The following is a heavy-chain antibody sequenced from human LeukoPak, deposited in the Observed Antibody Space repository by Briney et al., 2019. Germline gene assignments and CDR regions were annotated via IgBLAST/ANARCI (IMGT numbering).Heavy chain of an antibody. V-gene: IGHV3-66*01. CDR1: GFTVSSNY. CDR2: IYSGGST. J-gene: IGHJ6*02. Sequence: GGSLRLSCAASGFTVSSNYMSWVRQAPGKGLEWVSVIYSGGSTYYADSVKGRFTISRDNSKNTLYLQMNGLRAEDTAVYYCARDVKYSSGWYQSDYYGMDVWGQGTTVTVSS. CDR3: ARDVKYSSGWYQSDYYGMDV. D-gene: IGHD6-19*01.